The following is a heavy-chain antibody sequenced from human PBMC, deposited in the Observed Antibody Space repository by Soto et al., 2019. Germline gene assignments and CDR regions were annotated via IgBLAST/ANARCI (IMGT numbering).Heavy chain of an antibody. CDR2: ISSSSSYI. Sequence: EVQLVESGGGLVKPGGSLRLSCAASGFTFSSYSMNWVRQAPGKGLEWVSSISSSSSYIYYADSVKGRFTISRDNAKKSLYLQMNNLRAEDTAVYYCARDGVYYYGSGSYSDYWGQGTLVTVSS. V-gene: IGHV3-21*01. CDR1: GFTFSSYS. D-gene: IGHD3-10*01. CDR3: ARDGVYYYGSGSYSDY. J-gene: IGHJ4*02.